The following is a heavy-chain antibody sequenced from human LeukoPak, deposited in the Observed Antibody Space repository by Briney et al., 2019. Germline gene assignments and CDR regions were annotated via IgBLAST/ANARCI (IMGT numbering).Heavy chain of an antibody. Sequence: ASVKVSCKASGYTFTDFYMHLVRQAPGQGLEWMGWINPKSGGTRYAQRFQGRVTMTRDTSISTSYMEVSRLIYDDTAVYYCAREAGDNAYDVWGQGTMVTVSS. CDR3: AREAGDNAYDV. CDR1: GYTFTDFY. D-gene: IGHD2-21*01. CDR2: INPKSGGT. J-gene: IGHJ3*01. V-gene: IGHV1-2*02.